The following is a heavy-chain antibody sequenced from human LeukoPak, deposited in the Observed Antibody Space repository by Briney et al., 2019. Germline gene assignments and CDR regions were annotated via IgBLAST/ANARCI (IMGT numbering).Heavy chain of an antibody. D-gene: IGHD3-22*01. CDR1: GGSMSSYY. V-gene: IGHV4-59*08. CDR3: ANGDYYDSGGYDYYYYMDA. Sequence: SETLSLIRTVSGGSMSSYYWSWIRQPPGEGLEWIVYIYYSGNTNYNPHLKNRVTVSLDTSKNQLSLRLTSVTATDTAVYYCANGDYYDSGGYDYYYYMDAWGKGTTVTVAS. CDR2: IYYSGNT. J-gene: IGHJ6*03.